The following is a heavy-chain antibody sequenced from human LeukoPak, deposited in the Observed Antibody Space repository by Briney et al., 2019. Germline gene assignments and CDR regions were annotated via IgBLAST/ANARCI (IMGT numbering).Heavy chain of an antibody. CDR2: IKQDGSEK. J-gene: IGHJ4*02. CDR1: GFTFSSYW. Sequence: GGSLRLSCAASGFTFSSYWMSWVRQAPGKGLEWVANIKQDGSEKYYVDSVKGRFTISRDNAKNSLYLQMNSLRAEDTAVYYCARDSRRDDYGSPRGTTDYWGQGTLVTVSS. V-gene: IGHV3-7*01. CDR3: ARDSRRDDYGSPRGTTDY. D-gene: IGHD4-17*01.